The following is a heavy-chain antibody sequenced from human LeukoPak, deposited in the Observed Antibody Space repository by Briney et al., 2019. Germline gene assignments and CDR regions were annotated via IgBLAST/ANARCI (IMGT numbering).Heavy chain of an antibody. D-gene: IGHD3-22*01. Sequence: GASVKVSCKAPGYTFTSYAMNWVRQAPGQGPEWMGWINTNTGNPTYAQGFTGRIVFSLDTSVSTAYLQISSLKAEDSAVYYCAKNGLGAVVKTDWGQGTLVTVSS. J-gene: IGHJ4*02. CDR2: INTNTGNP. CDR1: GYTFTSYA. CDR3: AKNGLGAVVKTD. V-gene: IGHV7-4-1*02.